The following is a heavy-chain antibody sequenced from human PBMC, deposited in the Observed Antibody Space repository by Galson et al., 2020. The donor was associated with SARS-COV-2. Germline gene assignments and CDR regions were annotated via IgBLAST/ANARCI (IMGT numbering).Heavy chain of an antibody. CDR2: IYSGGST. CDR1: GFTVSSNY. D-gene: IGHD6-13*01. V-gene: IGHV3-53*04. Sequence: GESLKISCAASGFTVSSNYMSWVRQAPGKGLEWVSVIYSGGSTYYADSVKGRFTISRHNSKNTLYLQINSLRAEDTAVYYCAREVSSWYGRVGYYGMDVWGQGTTVTVSS. J-gene: IGHJ6*02. CDR3: AREVSSWYGRVGYYGMDV.